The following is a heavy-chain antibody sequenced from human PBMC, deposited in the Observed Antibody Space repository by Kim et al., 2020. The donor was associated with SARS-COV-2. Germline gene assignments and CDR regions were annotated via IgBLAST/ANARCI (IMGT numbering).Heavy chain of an antibody. D-gene: IGHD6-19*01. Sequence: NYGPSLKSRVTISVHKSKNQFSLKLSSVTAADTAVYYCARQWLVGSHFDYWGQGTLVTVSS. J-gene: IGHJ4*02. CDR3: ARQWLVGSHFDY. V-gene: IGHV4-4*02.